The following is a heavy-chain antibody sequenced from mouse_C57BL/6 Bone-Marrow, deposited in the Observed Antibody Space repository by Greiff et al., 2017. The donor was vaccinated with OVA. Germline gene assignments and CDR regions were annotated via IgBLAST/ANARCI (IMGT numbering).Heavy chain of an antibody. V-gene: IGHV14-2*01. D-gene: IGHD1-1*01. Sequence: VHVKQSGAELVKPGASVKLSCTASGFNIKDYYMHWVKQRTEQGLEWIGRIDPEDGETKYAPKFQGKATITADTSSNTAYLQLRSLTSEDTAVYYCASYYYGSSYYFDYWGQGTTLTVSS. CDR1: GFNIKDYY. CDR2: IDPEDGET. CDR3: ASYYYGSSYYFDY. J-gene: IGHJ2*01.